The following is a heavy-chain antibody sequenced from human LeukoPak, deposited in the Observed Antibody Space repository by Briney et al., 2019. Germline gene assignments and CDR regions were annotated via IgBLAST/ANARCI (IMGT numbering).Heavy chain of an antibody. V-gene: IGHV1-69*06. J-gene: IGHJ4*02. Sequence: SVKVSCKASGGTFSSYAISWVRQAPGQGLEWMGGIIPTFGTANYAQKFQGRVTITADKSTSTAYMELSSLRSEDTAVYYCAIRPAQWGGTFDYWGQGTLVTVSS. CDR1: GGTFSSYA. D-gene: IGHD3-16*01. CDR2: IIPTFGTA. CDR3: AIRPAQWGGTFDY.